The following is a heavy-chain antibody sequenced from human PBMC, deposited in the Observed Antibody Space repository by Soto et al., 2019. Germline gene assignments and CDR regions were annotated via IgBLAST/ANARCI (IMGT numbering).Heavy chain of an antibody. V-gene: IGHV4-59*01. J-gene: IGHJ4*02. Sequence: QVQLQESGPGLVKPSETLSLTSTVSGGSISSYYWSWIRQPPGKGLEWIGYIYYSGSTNYNPSLKSRVTISVDTSKNQFSLKLSSVTAADTAVYYCARDKRSGWYDYWGQGTLVTVSS. CDR1: GGSISSYY. D-gene: IGHD6-19*01. CDR2: IYYSGST. CDR3: ARDKRSGWYDY.